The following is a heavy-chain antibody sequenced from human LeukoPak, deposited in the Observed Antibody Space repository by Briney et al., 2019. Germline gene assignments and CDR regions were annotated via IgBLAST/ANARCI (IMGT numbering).Heavy chain of an antibody. D-gene: IGHD3-10*01. Sequence: PSETLSLTCTVSGGSISSGGYYWSWLRQPPGKGLEWLGYIYYSGSTYYNPSLKSRVTLSVDTSKNQFSLKLSSVTAADTAVYYCARVKSEKLWHFDYWGQGTLVTVSS. J-gene: IGHJ4*02. CDR1: GGSISSGGYY. CDR2: IYYSGST. CDR3: ARVKSEKLWHFDY. V-gene: IGHV4-31*03.